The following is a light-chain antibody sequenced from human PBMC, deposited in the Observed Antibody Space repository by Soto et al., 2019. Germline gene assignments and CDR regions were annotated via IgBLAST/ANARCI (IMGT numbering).Light chain of an antibody. J-gene: IGKJ5*01. CDR3: QQYHNWPIT. CDR2: DAS. V-gene: IGKV3-15*01. CDR1: QSVSSK. Sequence: EIVMTQSAAAVSVSPAESATLSCRASQSVSSKLAWHQQKPGQAPRFLMYDASTRATGISARFSGSGSGTEFTLTISSLQSEDFAVYYCQQYHNWPITFGQGARPEN.